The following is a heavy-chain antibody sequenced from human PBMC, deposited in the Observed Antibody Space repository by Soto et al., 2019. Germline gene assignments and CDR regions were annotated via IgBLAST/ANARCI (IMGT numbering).Heavy chain of an antibody. CDR2: ISTYNGNT. J-gene: IGHJ4*02. CDR1: GYSFTSYG. D-gene: IGHD2-15*01. CDR3: ARDQGRGCSGGRCFSAPLDY. V-gene: IGHV1-18*01. Sequence: ASVKVSCKVSGYSFTSYGFSWVRQAPGQGLEWMGWISTYNGNTYYAQKFQGRVTMTTDTSTSTAYMELRSLRSDDTAVYYCARDQGRGCSGGRCFSAPLDYWGKGALVTVSS.